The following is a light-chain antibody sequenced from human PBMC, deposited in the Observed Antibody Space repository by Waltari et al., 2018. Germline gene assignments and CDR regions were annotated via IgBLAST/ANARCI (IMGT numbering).Light chain of an antibody. CDR1: SSDVGSYNL. CDR3: CSYAGSSTWVV. CDR2: EVS. J-gene: IGLJ2*01. V-gene: IGLV2-23*02. Sequence: QSALTQPASVSGSPGQSITIPCTGTSSDVGSYNLVSWYQQHPGKAPKLMIYEVSKRPSGVSNRFSGSKSGNTASLTISGLQAEDEADYYCCSYAGSSTWVVFGGGTKLTVL.